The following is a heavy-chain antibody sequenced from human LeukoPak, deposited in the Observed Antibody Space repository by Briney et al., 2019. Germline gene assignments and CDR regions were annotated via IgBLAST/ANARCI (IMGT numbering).Heavy chain of an antibody. CDR1: GYTFTGYY. CDR3: AKEGYDGSYFRLDF. D-gene: IGHD3-10*01. J-gene: IGHJ4*02. CDR2: INPNSGDT. Sequence: ASVKVSCKASGYTFTGYYMHWVRQAPGQGLEWMGWINPNSGDTHYAQKFQVRVTMTRDTSISTAFMELSRLRSDDSAIYYCAKEGYDGSYFRLDFWGQGTLVTVSS. V-gene: IGHV1-2*02.